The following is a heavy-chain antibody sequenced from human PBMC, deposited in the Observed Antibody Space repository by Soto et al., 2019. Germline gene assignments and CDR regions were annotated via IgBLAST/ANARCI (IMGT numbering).Heavy chain of an antibody. CDR1: GYTFTSYD. J-gene: IGHJ4*02. Sequence: VQLVQSGAEVKKPGASVKVSCKASGYTFTSYDINWVRQATGQGLEWMGWMNPNSGNTGYAQKFQGRVTMTRNTSISTAYMELSSLRSEDTAVYYCARGRWTYYDFWSGYPNDYWGQGTLVTVSS. V-gene: IGHV1-8*01. D-gene: IGHD3-3*01. CDR2: MNPNSGNT. CDR3: ARGRWTYYDFWSGYPNDY.